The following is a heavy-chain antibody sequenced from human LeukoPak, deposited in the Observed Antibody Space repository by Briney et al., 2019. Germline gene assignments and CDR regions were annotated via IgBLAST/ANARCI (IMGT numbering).Heavy chain of an antibody. CDR2: INPYSGGT. Sequence: ASVKVSCKASGFTFSAYYMHWVRQAPGQGPEWMGWINPYSGGTKYAQRSQGRVTMTLDTSISTAYMELIRLRSDDTAVYFCARSFNWNDPLNDAFDIWGQGTMVTVSS. CDR3: ARSFNWNDPLNDAFDI. D-gene: IGHD1-1*01. V-gene: IGHV1-2*02. CDR1: GFTFSAYY. J-gene: IGHJ3*02.